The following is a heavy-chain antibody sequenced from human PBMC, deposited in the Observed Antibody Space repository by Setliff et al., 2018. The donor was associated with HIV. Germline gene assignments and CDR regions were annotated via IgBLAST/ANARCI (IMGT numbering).Heavy chain of an antibody. CDR1: GYTFTGYY. V-gene: IGHV1-2*02. Sequence: ASVKVSCKASGYTFTGYYMHWVRQAPGQGLEWMGWINPNSGGTDYAQKFQGRITMTRDTSISTAYMELGRLRSDDTAVYYCARAGGLRMDRGVVSDYWGQGTLVTVSS. D-gene: IGHD3-10*01. CDR3: ARAGGLRMDRGVVSDY. J-gene: IGHJ4*02. CDR2: INPNSGGT.